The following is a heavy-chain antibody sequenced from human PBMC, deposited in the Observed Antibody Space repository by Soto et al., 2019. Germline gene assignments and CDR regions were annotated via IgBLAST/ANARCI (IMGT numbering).Heavy chain of an antibody. CDR2: ISAYNGNT. D-gene: IGHD2-15*01. J-gene: IGHJ4*02. Sequence: GASVKVSCKASCYTLTCSGLSWVRQAPGQGLEWMGWISAYNGNTNYAQKLQGRVTMTTDTSTSTAYMELRSLRSDDTAVYYCARDCSGGSCPPDYWGQGTLVTVSS. CDR1: CYTLTCSG. CDR3: ARDCSGGSCPPDY. V-gene: IGHV1-18*04.